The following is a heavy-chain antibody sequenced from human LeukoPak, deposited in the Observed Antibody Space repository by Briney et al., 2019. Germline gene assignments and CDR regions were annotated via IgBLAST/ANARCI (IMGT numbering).Heavy chain of an antibody. Sequence: GESLKISCKGSGYSFTSYWIGWVRQMPGKGLEWMGIIYPGDSDTRYSPSFQGQVTISADKSISTAYLQWSSLKASDTAMYYCARLHGSGSSEYYYYYYMDVWGKGTTVTVSS. D-gene: IGHD3-10*01. J-gene: IGHJ6*03. CDR2: IYPGDSDT. V-gene: IGHV5-51*01. CDR3: ARLHGSGSSEYYYYYYMDV. CDR1: GYSFTSYW.